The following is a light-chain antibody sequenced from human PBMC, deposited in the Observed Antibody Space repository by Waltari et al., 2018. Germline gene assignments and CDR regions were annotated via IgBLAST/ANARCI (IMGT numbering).Light chain of an antibody. CDR3: CSYAGSYTLI. CDR2: DVS. Sequence: QSALTQPRSVSGSPGQSVTISCTGTSSDVGNYIYVSWYQQHPGKAPNLMIYDVSKRPSGVPDRFSASKSVNTASLTISGLQAEDEADYYCCSYAGSYTLIFGGGTKLTVL. J-gene: IGLJ2*01. CDR1: SSDVGNYIY. V-gene: IGLV2-11*01.